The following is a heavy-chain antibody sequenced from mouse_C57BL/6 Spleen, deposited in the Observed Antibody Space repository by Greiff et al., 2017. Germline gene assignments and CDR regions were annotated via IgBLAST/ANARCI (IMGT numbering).Heavy chain of an antibody. Sequence: EVQLVESGGGLVQPGGSLKLSCAASGFTFSDYYMYWVRQTPEKRLEWVAYISNGGGSTYYPDTVKGRFTISRDNAKNTLYLQMSRLKSEDTAMYYCARRGLYDYDVWYFDVWGTGTTVTVSS. J-gene: IGHJ1*03. CDR3: ARRGLYDYDVWYFDV. D-gene: IGHD2-4*01. V-gene: IGHV5-12*01. CDR2: ISNGGGST. CDR1: GFTFSDYY.